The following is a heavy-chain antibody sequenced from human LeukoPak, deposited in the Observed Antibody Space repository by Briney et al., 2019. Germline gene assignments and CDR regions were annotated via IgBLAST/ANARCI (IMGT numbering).Heavy chain of an antibody. CDR2: ISGSGGST. J-gene: IGHJ4*02. V-gene: IGHV3-23*01. Sequence: GGSLRLSCAASGLTFNSYGMSWVRQAPGKGLEWVSGISGSGGSTYYADSVKGRFTISRDNSKNTLYLQMNSLRVEDTAVYYCAKGHSAHGTGFDCWGQGTLVAVSS. CDR1: GLTFNSYG. D-gene: IGHD1-14*01. CDR3: AKGHSAHGTGFDC.